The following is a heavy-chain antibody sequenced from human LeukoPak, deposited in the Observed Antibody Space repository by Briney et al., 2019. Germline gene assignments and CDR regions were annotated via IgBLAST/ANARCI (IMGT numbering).Heavy chain of an antibody. CDR1: GFTFSSYW. D-gene: IGHD2-2*01. CDR3: ARDGGWDCSSTSCYQTDY. J-gene: IGHJ4*02. Sequence: GGSLRLSCAASGFTFSSYWMHWVRQAPGKGLVWVSRINSDGSSTSYAASVKGRFTISRDNAKNTLYLQMNSLRAEDTAVYYCARDGGWDCSSTSCYQTDYWGQGTLVTVSS. V-gene: IGHV3-74*01. CDR2: INSDGSST.